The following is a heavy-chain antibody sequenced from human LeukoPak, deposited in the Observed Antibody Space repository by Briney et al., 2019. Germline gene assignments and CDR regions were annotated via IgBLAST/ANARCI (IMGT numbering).Heavy chain of an antibody. V-gene: IGHV5-51*01. CDR1: GYTFSNQW. CDR3: ARTGYHYGSGSHYAFDI. Sequence: GESLEISCEASGYTFSNQWIGWVRQMPGKGLEWMGIIYPGDSDTRYNPPFQGQVTISVDKSITTTYLQWSSLKASDTAMYYCARTGYHYGSGSHYAFDIWGQGTMVTVSS. CDR2: IYPGDSDT. J-gene: IGHJ3*02. D-gene: IGHD3-10*01.